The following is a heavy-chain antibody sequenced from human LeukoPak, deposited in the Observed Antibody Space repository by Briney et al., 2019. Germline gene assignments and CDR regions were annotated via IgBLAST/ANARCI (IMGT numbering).Heavy chain of an antibody. Sequence: GGSLRLSCAASGFTFSSYGMHWVRQAPGKGLEWVAVIWYDGSNKYYADSVKGRFTISRDNSKNTLYLQMNSLRAEDTAVYYCARPYYDSSSYYYWGNAFDIWGQGTMVTVSS. V-gene: IGHV3-33*01. CDR2: IWYDGSNK. J-gene: IGHJ3*02. D-gene: IGHD3-22*01. CDR1: GFTFSSYG. CDR3: ARPYYDSSSYYYWGNAFDI.